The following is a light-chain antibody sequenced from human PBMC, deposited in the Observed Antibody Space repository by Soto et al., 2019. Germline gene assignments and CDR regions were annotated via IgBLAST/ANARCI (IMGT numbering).Light chain of an antibody. J-gene: IGKJ3*01. CDR1: QTISDY. Sequence: DIQMTQSPSSLSASVGDRVAITCRATQTISDYLNWYQQKPGKALKLLIYGASNLQSGVPSRFSGSGSGTDFTLIISGLQPEDFGIYYCQQSYSLPVTFGPGTKVDVK. CDR3: QQSYSLPVT. CDR2: GAS. V-gene: IGKV1-39*01.